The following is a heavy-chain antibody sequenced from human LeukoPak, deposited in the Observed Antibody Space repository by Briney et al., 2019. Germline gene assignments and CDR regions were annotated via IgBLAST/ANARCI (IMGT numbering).Heavy chain of an antibody. CDR3: ARVYYSSSYDYWYFDL. D-gene: IGHD6-13*01. V-gene: IGHV4-59*01. J-gene: IGHJ2*01. CDR1: GGSISSYY. Sequence: SETLSLTCTVSGGSISSYYWSWVRQPPGKGLEWIGYIYYSGSTNYNPSLKSRVTISVDTSKNQFSLKLSSVTAADTAVYYCARVYYSSSYDYWYFDLWGRGTLVTVSS. CDR2: IYYSGST.